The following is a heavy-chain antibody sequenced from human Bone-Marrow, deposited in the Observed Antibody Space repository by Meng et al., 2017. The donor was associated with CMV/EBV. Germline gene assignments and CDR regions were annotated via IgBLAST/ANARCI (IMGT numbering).Heavy chain of an antibody. CDR3: ARSLRRQWLTPLDY. Sequence: SETLSLTCTVSGYSISSGYYWGWIRRPPGKGLEWIGSIYHSGSTYYNPSLKSRVTISVDTSKNQFSLKLSSVTAADTAVYYCARSLRRQWLTPLDYWGQGTLVTVSS. V-gene: IGHV4-38-2*02. J-gene: IGHJ4*02. CDR1: GYSISSGYY. CDR2: IYHSGST. D-gene: IGHD6-19*01.